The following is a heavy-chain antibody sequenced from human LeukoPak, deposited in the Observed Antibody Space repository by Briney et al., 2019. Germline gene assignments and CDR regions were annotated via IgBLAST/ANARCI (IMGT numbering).Heavy chain of an antibody. J-gene: IGHJ6*03. CDR2: IYYSGST. CDR1: GGSIGSYY. Sequence: SETLSLTCTVSGGSIGSYYWSWIRQPPGKGLEWIGYIYYSGSTNYNPSLKSRVTISVDTSKNQFSLKLSSVTAADTAVYYCARVAEYCSSTSCYYYYYYMDVWGKGTTVTVSS. V-gene: IGHV4-59*01. D-gene: IGHD2-2*01. CDR3: ARVAEYCSSTSCYYYYYYMDV.